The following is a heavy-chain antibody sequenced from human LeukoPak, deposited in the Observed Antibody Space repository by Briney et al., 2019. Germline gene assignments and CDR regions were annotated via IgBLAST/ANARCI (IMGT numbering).Heavy chain of an antibody. CDR1: GYTFTGYY. CDR2: INPNSGGT. J-gene: IGHJ4*02. V-gene: IGHV1-2*02. CDR3: ARGLGGSGSYFLTFDY. Sequence: ASMKVSCKASGYTFTGYYMHWVRQAPGQGLEWMGWINPNSGGTNYAQKFQGRVTMTRDASISTAYMELSWLRSDDTAVYYCARGLGGSGSYFLTFDYWGQGTLVTVSS. D-gene: IGHD1-26*01.